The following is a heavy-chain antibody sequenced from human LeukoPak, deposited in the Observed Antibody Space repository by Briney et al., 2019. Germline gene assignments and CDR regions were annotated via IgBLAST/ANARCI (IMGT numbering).Heavy chain of an antibody. CDR2: IIPIFGTA. CDR1: GGTFSSYA. V-gene: IGHV1-69*13. CDR3: AQSGYMDYYYYYGMDV. J-gene: IGHJ6*02. Sequence: ASVKVSCKASGGTFSSYAISWVRQAPGQGLEWMGGIIPIFGTANYAQKFQGRVTITADESTSTAYMGLSSLRSEDTAVYYCAQSGYMDYYYYYGMDVWGQGTTVTVSS. D-gene: IGHD3-3*01.